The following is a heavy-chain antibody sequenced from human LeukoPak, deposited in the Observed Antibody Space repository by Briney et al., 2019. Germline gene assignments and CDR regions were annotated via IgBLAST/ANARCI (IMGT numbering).Heavy chain of an antibody. D-gene: IGHD3-10*01. Sequence: PSETLSLTCTVSGGSISSISYYWGWIRQPPGKGLEWIGSIYYSGSAYYSPSLKSRVTISVDTSKNQFSLKLSSVTAADTAVYYCARHGYYGSSSSYYYYGMDVWGQGTTVTVSS. J-gene: IGHJ6*02. V-gene: IGHV4-39*01. CDR2: IYYSGSA. CDR3: ARHGYYGSSSSYYYYGMDV. CDR1: GGSISSISYY.